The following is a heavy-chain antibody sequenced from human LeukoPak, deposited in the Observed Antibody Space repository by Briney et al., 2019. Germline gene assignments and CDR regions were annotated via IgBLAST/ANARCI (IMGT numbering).Heavy chain of an antibody. V-gene: IGHV3-7*03. Sequence: TGGSLRLSCAASGFTFSSYWMSWVRQAPGKGLEWVANIKQDERGKYYVDSVKGRFTISRANAKNSLYLQMNSLRAEDTAVYYCAREPYSSGSYQVDYWGQGTLVTVSS. CDR1: GFTFSSYW. CDR2: IKQDERGK. CDR3: AREPYSSGSYQVDY. J-gene: IGHJ4*02. D-gene: IGHD3-10*01.